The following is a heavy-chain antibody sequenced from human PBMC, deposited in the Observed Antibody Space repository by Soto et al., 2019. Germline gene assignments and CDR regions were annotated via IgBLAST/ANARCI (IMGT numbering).Heavy chain of an antibody. Sequence: ASVKVSCKASGYSFSDHYIHWVRQAPGQGLEWMGWINPDSGGTNYAQKFQDWVIMTSDTSINTVYMELSGLRSDDIAVYYCARNGGGSESYYSIDVWGPRTLVTVSS. J-gene: IGHJ4*02. CDR3: ARNGGGSESYYSIDV. D-gene: IGHD1-26*01. CDR2: INPDSGGT. CDR1: GYSFSDHY. V-gene: IGHV1-2*04.